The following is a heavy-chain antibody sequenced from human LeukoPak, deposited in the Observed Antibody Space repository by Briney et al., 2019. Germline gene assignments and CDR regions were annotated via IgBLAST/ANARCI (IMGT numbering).Heavy chain of an antibody. V-gene: IGHV1-2*02. CDR3: ARGRGMHYYDSSGSISH. Sequence: ASVKVSCKASGFTFSNYYLHWVRQAPGQGLEWLGWINLNSGATNYAQKFQGRVTMTRDTSISTAYMELSRLRSDDTAVYYCARGRGMHYYDSSGSISHWGQGTLVTVSS. D-gene: IGHD3-22*01. CDR1: GFTFSNYY. CDR2: INLNSGAT. J-gene: IGHJ4*02.